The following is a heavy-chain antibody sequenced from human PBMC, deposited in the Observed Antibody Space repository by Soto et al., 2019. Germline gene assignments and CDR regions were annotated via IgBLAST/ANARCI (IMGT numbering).Heavy chain of an antibody. CDR2: ISSSSSYI. Sequence: GGSLRLSCAASGFTFSSYSMNWVRQAPGKGLEWVSSISSSSSYIYYADSVKGRFTISRDNAKNSLYLQMNSLRAEDTAVYYCARDPLNLRLGVNYMDVWGKGTTVTVSS. D-gene: IGHD3-10*01. CDR1: GFTFSSYS. J-gene: IGHJ6*03. CDR3: ARDPLNLRLGVNYMDV. V-gene: IGHV3-21*01.